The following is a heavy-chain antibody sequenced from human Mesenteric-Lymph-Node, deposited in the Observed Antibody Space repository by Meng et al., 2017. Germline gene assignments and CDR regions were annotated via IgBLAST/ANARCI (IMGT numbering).Heavy chain of an antibody. CDR3: ARGNWFDP. V-gene: IGHV3-21*01. Sequence: GESLKISCAASGFTFSSYSMNWVRQAPGKGLEWVSSISSSSSYIYYADSVKGRFTISRDNAKNSLYLQMNSLRAEDTAVYYCARGNWFDPWGQGTLVTVSS. J-gene: IGHJ5*02. CDR1: GFTFSSYS. CDR2: ISSSSSYI.